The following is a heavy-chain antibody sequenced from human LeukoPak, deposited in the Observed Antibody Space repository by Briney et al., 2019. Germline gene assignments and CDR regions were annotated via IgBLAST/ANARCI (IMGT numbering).Heavy chain of an antibody. CDR2: ISSSGSTI. J-gene: IGHJ4*02. Sequence: PGGSLRLSCAASGFTFSDYYMSWIRQAPGKGLEWVSYISSSGSTIYYADSVKGRFTISKDNAKNSLYLQMNSLRAQDTAVYYCARPMQWLVQPDYWGQGTLVTVSS. V-gene: IGHV3-11*04. D-gene: IGHD6-19*01. CDR1: GFTFSDYY. CDR3: ARPMQWLVQPDY.